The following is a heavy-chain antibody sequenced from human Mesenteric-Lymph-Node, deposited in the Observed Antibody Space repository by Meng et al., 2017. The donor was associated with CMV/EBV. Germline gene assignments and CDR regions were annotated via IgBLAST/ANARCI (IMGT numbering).Heavy chain of an antibody. D-gene: IGHD3-10*01. CDR2: INPNSGGT. V-gene: IGHV1-2*02. CDR3: ARVREMVRGVIISAFDI. CDR1: GYTFTSYY. Sequence: ASVKVSCKASGYTFTSYYMHWVRQAPGQGLEWMGWINPNSGGTNYAQKFQGRVTMTRDTSISTAYMELSRLRSDDTAVYYCARVREMVRGVIISAFDIWGQGTMVTVSS. J-gene: IGHJ3*02.